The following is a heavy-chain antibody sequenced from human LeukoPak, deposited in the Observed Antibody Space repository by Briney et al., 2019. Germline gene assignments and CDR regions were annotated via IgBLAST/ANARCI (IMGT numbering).Heavy chain of an antibody. D-gene: IGHD1-7*01. Sequence: SGTLSLTCAVSGGSISTGSWWSWVRRPPGKGLEWIAEISDSGGTNYNPSLKSRVTISVDKSNNQFSLKLTSVTAADAAVYYCARNFAVWGVRALVTVSS. CDR2: ISDSGGT. CDR1: GGSISTGSW. V-gene: IGHV4-4*02. CDR3: ARNFAV. J-gene: IGHJ4*02.